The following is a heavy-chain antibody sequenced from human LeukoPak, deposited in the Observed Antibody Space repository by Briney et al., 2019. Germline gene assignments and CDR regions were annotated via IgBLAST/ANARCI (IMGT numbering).Heavy chain of an antibody. V-gene: IGHV3-23*01. CDR2: INGNGGST. CDR1: GFTFSSYG. Sequence: GGSLRLSCAASGFTFSSYGMSWVRQAPGKGLEWVSSINGNGGSTYYADSVKGRFTISRDNSKSTLYLQMNSLRAEDTAVYYCAKGPIPGFDYWGQGALVTVSS. J-gene: IGHJ4*02. CDR3: AKGPIPGFDY.